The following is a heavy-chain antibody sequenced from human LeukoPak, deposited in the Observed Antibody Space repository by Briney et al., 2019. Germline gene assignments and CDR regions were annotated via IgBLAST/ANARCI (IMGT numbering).Heavy chain of an antibody. CDR1: GFTFSSYG. J-gene: IGHJ3*02. Sequence: PGRSLRLSCAASGFTFSSYGMHWVRQAPGKGLEWVAVIWYDGSNKYYADSVKGRFTISRDNSKNTLYVQMNSLRAEDTAVYYCARDPPHYDFWSGYLDRGAFDIWGQGTMVTVSS. CDR2: IWYDGSNK. V-gene: IGHV3-33*01. D-gene: IGHD3-3*01. CDR3: ARDPPHYDFWSGYLDRGAFDI.